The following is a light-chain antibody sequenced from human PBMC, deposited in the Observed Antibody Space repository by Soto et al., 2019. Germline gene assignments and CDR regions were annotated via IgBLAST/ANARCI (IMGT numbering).Light chain of an antibody. Sequence: ETVVTQSPTTLSVSPGERATLSCWASQSVNSNLAWYQQKPGQAPGLLIYGASSRATGIPDRFSGSGSGTDFTLTISRLEPEDFAVYYCQQYGSSLTWTFGQGTKVDIK. CDR1: QSVNSN. J-gene: IGKJ1*01. CDR3: QQYGSSLTWT. CDR2: GAS. V-gene: IGKV3-20*01.